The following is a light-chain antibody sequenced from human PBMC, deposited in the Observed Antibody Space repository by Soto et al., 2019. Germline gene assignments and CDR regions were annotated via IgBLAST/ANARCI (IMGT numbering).Light chain of an antibody. V-gene: IGKV3-15*01. CDR3: QQYNNWPPLT. Sequence: EIVMTQSPAPLSVSPGERATLSCRASQSVSSNLAWYQQKPGQAPRLLIYGESTRAPGIPARFSGSGSGTEFTLTISSLQSEDFAVYYCQQYNNWPPLTFGQGTKVEIK. CDR1: QSVSSN. J-gene: IGKJ1*01. CDR2: GES.